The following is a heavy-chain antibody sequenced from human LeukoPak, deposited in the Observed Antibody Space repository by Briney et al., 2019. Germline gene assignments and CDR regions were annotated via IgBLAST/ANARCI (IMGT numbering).Heavy chain of an antibody. J-gene: IGHJ4*02. V-gene: IGHV3-74*01. CDR3: AIDRYSSGWYTFDY. D-gene: IGHD6-19*01. CDR2: INSDGRST. CDR1: GFTFSSYW. Sequence: GGSLRLSCAASGFTFSSYWMHWVRQVPGKGLVWVSRINSDGRSTSYADSVKGRFTISRDNAKNTLYLQMNSLRAEDTAVYFCAIDRYSSGWYTFDYWGQGTLVTVSS.